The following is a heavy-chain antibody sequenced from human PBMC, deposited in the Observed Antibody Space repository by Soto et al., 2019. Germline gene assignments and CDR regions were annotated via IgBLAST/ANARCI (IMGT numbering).Heavy chain of an antibody. D-gene: IGHD6-19*01. Sequence: SETLSLTCTVSGGSISTYYWSWIRQPPGKGLEWSGYIYYSGSTSYNPSLKSRVTISVDTSKNQFSLKLRSVTASDTAVYYCASDRSSGWDQGYGMDVWGQGTTVTV. CDR3: ASDRSSGWDQGYGMDV. CDR2: IYYSGST. J-gene: IGHJ6*02. CDR1: GGSISTYY. V-gene: IGHV4-59*01.